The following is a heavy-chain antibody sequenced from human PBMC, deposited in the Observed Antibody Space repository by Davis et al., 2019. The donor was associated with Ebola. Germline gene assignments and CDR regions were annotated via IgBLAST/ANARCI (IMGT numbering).Heavy chain of an antibody. CDR2: ISGSGGST. Sequence: GGSLRLSCTDSVITFSSYAMTWVRQAPGKGLEWVSAISGSGGSTYYADSVKGRFTISRDNSKKTLYLQMNSLRAEDTAVYYCAKDPHCISTSCYVYYYYYGMDVWGQGTTVTVSS. J-gene: IGHJ6*02. CDR3: AKDPHCISTSCYVYYYYYGMDV. D-gene: IGHD2-2*01. CDR1: VITFSSYA. V-gene: IGHV3-23*01.